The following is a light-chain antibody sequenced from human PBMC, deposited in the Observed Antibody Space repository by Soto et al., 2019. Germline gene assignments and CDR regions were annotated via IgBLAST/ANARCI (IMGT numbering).Light chain of an antibody. CDR3: QQYYSFPWT. CDR2: AAS. Sequence: DIQMIQSPSSLSASVGDRVTITCRASQSISSCLXXYXQKXGXXXKXXXYAASNLQSGIPSRFSGSGSGTDFTLTISCLQSEDFATYYCQQYYSFPWTFGQGTKVDIK. V-gene: IGKV1-39*01. J-gene: IGKJ1*01. CDR1: QSISSC.